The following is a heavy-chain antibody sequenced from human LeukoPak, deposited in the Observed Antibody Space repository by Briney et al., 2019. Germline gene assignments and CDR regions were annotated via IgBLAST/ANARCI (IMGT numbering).Heavy chain of an antibody. J-gene: IGHJ4*02. CDR2: IYYSGNT. CDR1: GGSINSYF. CDR3: ARTSDLGYFDY. Sequence: SETLSLTCTVSGGSINSYFWSWIRQPPGKGLEWIGYIYYSGNTNYNPSLKSRVTISVDTSKNQFSLMLSSVTAADTAVYYCARTSDLGYFDYWGQGTLVTVSS. V-gene: IGHV4-59*01.